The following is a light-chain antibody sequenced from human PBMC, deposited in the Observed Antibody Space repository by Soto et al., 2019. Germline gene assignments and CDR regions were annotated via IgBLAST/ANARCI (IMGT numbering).Light chain of an antibody. V-gene: IGKV3D-15*01. CDR1: QSMTTK. CDR2: GAA. Sequence: EIVITYSPATLSFSPVEGVTLSCRASQSMTTKLAWYQQKPGQAPRLLIYGAASRTTGIPDRFSGSGSGTDFTLTISSLQTEDFAVYYCQQSSNWVTFGQGTRLEIK. J-gene: IGKJ5*01. CDR3: QQSSNWVT.